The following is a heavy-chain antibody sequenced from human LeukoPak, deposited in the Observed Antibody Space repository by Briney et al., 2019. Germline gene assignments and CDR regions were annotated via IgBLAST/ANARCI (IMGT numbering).Heavy chain of an antibody. CDR1: GGSISSSNW. CDR3: ARVAGYYDSHGIIDY. V-gene: IGHV4-4*02. D-gene: IGHD3-22*01. J-gene: IGHJ4*02. CDR2: IYHSGST. Sequence: SETLSLTCAVSGGSISSSNWWSWVRQPPGKGLEWIGEIYHSGSTNYNPSLKSRVTISVDKSKNQFSLKLSSVTAADTAVYYCARVAGYYDSHGIIDYWGQGTLVTVSS.